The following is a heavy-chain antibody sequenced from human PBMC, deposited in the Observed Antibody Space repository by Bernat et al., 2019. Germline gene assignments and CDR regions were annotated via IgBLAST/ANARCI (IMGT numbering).Heavy chain of an antibody. Sequence: QVQLQESGPGLVKPSETLSLTCTVPGGSISSYYWSWIRQPPGKGLEWIGYIYYSGSTNYNPSLKSRVTISVDTSKNQFSLKLTSVTAADTAVYYCASVFGGNSAYWYFDLWGRGTLVTVSS. CDR1: GGSISSYY. J-gene: IGHJ2*01. D-gene: IGHD4-23*01. V-gene: IGHV4-59*01. CDR3: ASVFGGNSAYWYFDL. CDR2: IYYSGST.